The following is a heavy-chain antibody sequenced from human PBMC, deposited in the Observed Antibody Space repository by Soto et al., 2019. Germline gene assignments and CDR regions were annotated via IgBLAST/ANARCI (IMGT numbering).Heavy chain of an antibody. J-gene: IGHJ5*02. CDR2: IIPIFGTA. D-gene: IGHD2-2*02. Sequence: QVQLVQSGAEVKKPGSSVKVSCKASGGTFSSYAISWVRQAHGQGLEWMGGIIPIFGTANYAQKFQGRVTITADESTSTAYMELSSLRSEDTAVYYCARDGRYCSSTSCYTNWFDPWGQGTLVTVSS. V-gene: IGHV1-69*01. CDR3: ARDGRYCSSTSCYTNWFDP. CDR1: GGTFSSYA.